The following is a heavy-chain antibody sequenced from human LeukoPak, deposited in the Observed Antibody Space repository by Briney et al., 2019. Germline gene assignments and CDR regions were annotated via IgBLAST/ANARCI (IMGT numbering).Heavy chain of an antibody. Sequence: GGSLRLSCAASGFTFSSYGMHWVRQAPGKGLEWVAVIWYDGSNKYYADSVKGRFTISRDNSKNTLYLQMNSLRAEDTAVYYCARDGEGRYSGSYYGGFDYWGQGTLVTVSS. CDR3: ARDGEGRYSGSYYGGFDY. V-gene: IGHV3-30*19. CDR2: IWYDGSNK. CDR1: GFTFSSYG. D-gene: IGHD1-26*01. J-gene: IGHJ4*02.